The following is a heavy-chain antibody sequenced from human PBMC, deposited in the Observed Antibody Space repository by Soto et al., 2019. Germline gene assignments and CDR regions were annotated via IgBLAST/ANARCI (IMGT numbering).Heavy chain of an antibody. D-gene: IGHD4-4*01. V-gene: IGHV3-33*01. CDR3: ARGGAVTMSGYHYSYYMDV. CDR1: GFTFSTSG. Sequence: GGSLRLSCAASGFTFSTSGMHWVRQAPGKGLEWVALIWYDGSNKYYADSVKGRFTISRDNSKSTLFLQMNSLRAEDTAVYYCARGGAVTMSGYHYSYYMDVCGKGTTVTVSS. CDR2: IWYDGSNK. J-gene: IGHJ6*03.